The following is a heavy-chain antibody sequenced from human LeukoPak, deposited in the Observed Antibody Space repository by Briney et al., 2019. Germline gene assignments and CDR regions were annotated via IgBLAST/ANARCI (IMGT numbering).Heavy chain of an antibody. CDR3: ARALRTGQGDYVPVL. D-gene: IGHD4-17*01. Sequence: GESLKVSCKASGYKFTNYWIGWVRQMPGKGLEWMTIIYPGDSETRYSPSFQGQVAISADKSIGTMYLQWSSLKASDTAMYYCARALRTGQGDYVPVLWGQGTLVIVSS. V-gene: IGHV5-51*01. CDR2: IYPGDSET. J-gene: IGHJ4*02. CDR1: GYKFTNYW.